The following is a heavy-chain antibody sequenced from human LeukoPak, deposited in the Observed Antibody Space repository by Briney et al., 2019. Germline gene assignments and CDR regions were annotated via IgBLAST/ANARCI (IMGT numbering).Heavy chain of an antibody. CDR3: ARQTKSDDAFDI. V-gene: IGHV4-39*01. CDR1: GGSISSSSYY. J-gene: IGHJ3*02. CDR2: IYYSGST. Sequence: SETLSFTCTVSGGSISSSSYYWGWIRQPPGKGLEWIGSIYYSGSTYYNPSLKSRVTISVDTSKNQFSLKLSSVTAADTAVYYCARQTKSDDAFDIWGQGTMVTVSS.